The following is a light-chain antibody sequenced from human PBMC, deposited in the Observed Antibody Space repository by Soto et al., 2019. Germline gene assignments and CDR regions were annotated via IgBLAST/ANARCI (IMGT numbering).Light chain of an antibody. Sequence: QSVLTQPASVSGSPGQSITISCTGTSSDVGDYNYVSWYQQYPGKAPQLMIYEVSNRPSGVSYRFSGSKSGNTASLTISGLQAEDEADYYCSSYTSTSTLVLFGGGTQLTVL. V-gene: IGLV2-14*01. CDR2: EVS. CDR1: SSDVGDYNY. CDR3: SSYTSTSTLVL. J-gene: IGLJ2*01.